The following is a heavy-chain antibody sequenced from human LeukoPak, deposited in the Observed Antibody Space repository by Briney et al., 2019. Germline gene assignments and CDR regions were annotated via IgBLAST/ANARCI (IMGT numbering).Heavy chain of an antibody. Sequence: SETLSLTCAVSGGSFSGYDWSWIRQPPGKGLEWIGEINHSGSTNYNPSLKSRVTISVDTSKKQLSLKLSSVTAADTAVYYCARGGRQQLVRTHDGFDIWGQGTMVTVSS. CDR3: ARGGRQQLVRTHDGFDI. V-gene: IGHV4-34*01. CDR1: GGSFSGYD. J-gene: IGHJ3*02. D-gene: IGHD6-13*01. CDR2: INHSGST.